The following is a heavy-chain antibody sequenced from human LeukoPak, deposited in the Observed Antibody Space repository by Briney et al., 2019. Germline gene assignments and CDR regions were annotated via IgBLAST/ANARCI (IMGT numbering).Heavy chain of an antibody. CDR1: GGSISSSSYY. V-gene: IGHV4-39*07. J-gene: IGHJ5*02. Sequence: SETLSLTCTVSGGSISSSSYYWGWIRQPPGKGLEWIGSVYYSGSTYYNPSLKSRVTISVGTSKNQFSLKLSSVTAADTAVYYCARDRCSSTSCSNGGWFDPWGQGTLVTVSS. CDR3: ARDRCSSTSCSNGGWFDP. CDR2: VYYSGST. D-gene: IGHD2-2*01.